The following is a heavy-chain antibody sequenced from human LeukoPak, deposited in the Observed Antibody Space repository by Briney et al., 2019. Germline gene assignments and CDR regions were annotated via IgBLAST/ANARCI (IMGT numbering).Heavy chain of an antibody. CDR2: IDTDNGDT. CDR1: GYTFTTYA. CDR3: ARDMGSGSLHY. D-gene: IGHD1-26*01. J-gene: IGHJ4*02. Sequence: ASVKVSCKASGYTFTTYAIHWVRQAPGQRLEWLGWIDTDNGDTRYSQTFQGRVTITSDTSASTAYMELSSLRSEDTAVYYCARDMGSGSLHYWGQGTLVTVSS. V-gene: IGHV1-3*04.